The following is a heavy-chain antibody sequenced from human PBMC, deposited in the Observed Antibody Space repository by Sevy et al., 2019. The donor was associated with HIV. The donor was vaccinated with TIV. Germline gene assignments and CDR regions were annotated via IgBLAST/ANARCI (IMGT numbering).Heavy chain of an antibody. CDR1: GFTVSSNY. Sequence: GGSLRFSCAASGFTVSSNYMSWVRQAPGKGLEWVSVIYSGGSTYYADSVKGRFTISRDNSKNTLYLQMNSLRAEDTAVYYCASPGYSSSAWEYWGQGTLVTVSS. J-gene: IGHJ4*02. CDR2: IYSGGST. D-gene: IGHD6-13*01. CDR3: ASPGYSSSAWEY. V-gene: IGHV3-53*01.